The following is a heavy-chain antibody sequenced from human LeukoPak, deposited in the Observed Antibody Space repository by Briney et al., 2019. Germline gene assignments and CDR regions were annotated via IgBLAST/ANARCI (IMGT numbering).Heavy chain of an antibody. J-gene: IGHJ4*02. D-gene: IGHD6-13*01. V-gene: IGHV3-30*02. CDR1: GFTFSSYG. CDR2: IRYDGSNK. Sequence: GGSLRLSCAASGFTFSSYGMHWVRQAPGKGLEWVAFIRYDGSNKYYADSVKGRFTISRDNSKNTLYLQMNSLRAEGTAVYYCAKDGSSSSWYDYWGQGTLVTVSS. CDR3: AKDGSSSSWYDY.